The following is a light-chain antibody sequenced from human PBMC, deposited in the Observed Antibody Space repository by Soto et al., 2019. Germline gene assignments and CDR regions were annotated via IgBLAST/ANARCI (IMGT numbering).Light chain of an antibody. V-gene: IGKV3-20*01. CDR3: QRYGG. CDR1: QTVRNNY. Sequence: EILMTQSPATLSVSLGEISTLYCRASQTVRNNYLAWYQHKPGXXPRLLIYSASRRATGIPDRFSGSGSGTDFTLTISRLEPEDFAVYYCQRYGGFGQGTKVDIK. CDR2: SAS. J-gene: IGKJ1*01.